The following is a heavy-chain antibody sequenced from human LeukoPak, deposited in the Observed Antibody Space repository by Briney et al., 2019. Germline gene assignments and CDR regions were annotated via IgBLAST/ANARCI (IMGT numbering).Heavy chain of an antibody. D-gene: IGHD2-8*01. CDR2: IYCSGLT. J-gene: IGHJ3*02. V-gene: IGHV4-30-4*01. CDR1: GGSISSGASY. CDR3: ARDHPPSYCTNGVCYPGAFDI. Sequence: SGTLSLSCAVSGGSISSGASYWGCLGPPPGKGLGWGGYIYCSGLTYLTPSRQIRVTISVEPSKNQYSLKLGSVTAADTAVYYCARDHPPSYCTNGVCYPGAFDIWGQGTMVTVSS.